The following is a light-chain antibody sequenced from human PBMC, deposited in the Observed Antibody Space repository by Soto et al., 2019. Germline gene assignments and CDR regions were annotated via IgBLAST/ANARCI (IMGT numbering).Light chain of an antibody. V-gene: IGKV3-20*01. CDR1: QTITGTY. Sequence: EVVLTQFPGTLSLSPGERATLSRRASQTITGTYLAWYQQKPGQAPRLLIHGASTRATGIPDRFSGGGTGTDFNLNISRVEPEDFAMYYCQQYGRSKRWTFGQGTKVEVK. J-gene: IGKJ1*01. CDR3: QQYGRSKRWT. CDR2: GAS.